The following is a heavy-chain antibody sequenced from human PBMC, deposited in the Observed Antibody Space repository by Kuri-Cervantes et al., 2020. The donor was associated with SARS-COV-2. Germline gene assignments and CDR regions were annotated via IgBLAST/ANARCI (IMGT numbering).Heavy chain of an antibody. CDR1: GGSFSRYY. Sequence: SETLSLTCAVSGGSFSRYYWNGVRQPPGKGLEWIGYVYNTGSTGYNPSLKSRVTISVDTSKRQFSLKLSSVTAADTAVYYCARRGAGSSSAAFDIWGLGTMVTVSS. CDR3: ARRGAGSSSAAFDI. CDR2: VYNTGST. V-gene: IGHV4-59*08. D-gene: IGHD6-6*01. J-gene: IGHJ3*02.